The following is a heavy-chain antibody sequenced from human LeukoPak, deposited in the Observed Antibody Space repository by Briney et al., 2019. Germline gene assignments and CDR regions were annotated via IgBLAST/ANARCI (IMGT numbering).Heavy chain of an antibody. V-gene: IGHV1-46*01. Sequence: GASVTVSFKSSVYIFTSYYLHWVRQPAGQGVAWMGLINPSGCSTSYAQKLQGRTTMSSHMSTSIVYVYLSSLTSEDTAVYYCARGGAHIRLMVFAENWFDPWGQGTLVTVSS. J-gene: IGHJ5*02. CDR2: INPSGCST. CDR1: VYIFTSYY. D-gene: IGHD2-8*01. CDR3: ARGGAHIRLMVFAENWFDP.